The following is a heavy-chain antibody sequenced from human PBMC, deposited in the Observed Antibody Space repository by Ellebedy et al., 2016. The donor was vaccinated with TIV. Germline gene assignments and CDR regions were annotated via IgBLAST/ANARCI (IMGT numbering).Heavy chain of an antibody. CDR2: IYSGGST. J-gene: IGHJ6*02. V-gene: IGHV3-23*03. Sequence: GGSLRLSXAASGFTFSSYAMSWVRQSPGKGLEWVSVIYSGGSTYYGDSVKGRFTISRDISQNTVYLQMNSLRAEDTAVYYCAKGGIIMVRGVPPDVWGQGTTVTVSS. CDR3: AKGGIIMVRGVPPDV. CDR1: GFTFSSYA. D-gene: IGHD3-10*01.